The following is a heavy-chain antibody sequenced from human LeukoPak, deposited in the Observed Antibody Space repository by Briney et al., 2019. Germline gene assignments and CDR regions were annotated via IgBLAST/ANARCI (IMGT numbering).Heavy chain of an antibody. CDR2: IYHSGST. CDR3: SVEMATIEGSYFDY. Sequence: PSETLSLTCTVSGYSISSGYYWGWIRQPPGKGQEWIGSIYHSGSTYYNPSLKSRVTISVDTSKNQFSLKLSSVPAADTAVYYCSVEMATIEGSYFDYWGQGTLVTVSS. CDR1: GYSISSGYY. D-gene: IGHD5-24*01. J-gene: IGHJ4*02. V-gene: IGHV4-38-2*02.